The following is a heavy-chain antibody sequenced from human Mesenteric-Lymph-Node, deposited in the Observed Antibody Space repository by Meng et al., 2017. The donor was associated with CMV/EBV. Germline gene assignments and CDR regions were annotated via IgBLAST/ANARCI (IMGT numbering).Heavy chain of an antibody. CDR3: AKRPGSGYYSRYFFDY. Sequence: GESLKISCAASGFTVSSNYMSWVRQAPGKGLEWVSVIYSGGSSTYYADSVKGRFTISRDNSKNTLYLHLNSLRAEDTAVYYCAKRPGSGYYSRYFFDYWGQGALVTVSS. V-gene: IGHV3-23*03. D-gene: IGHD3-3*01. CDR2: IYSGGSST. CDR1: GFTVSSNY. J-gene: IGHJ4*02.